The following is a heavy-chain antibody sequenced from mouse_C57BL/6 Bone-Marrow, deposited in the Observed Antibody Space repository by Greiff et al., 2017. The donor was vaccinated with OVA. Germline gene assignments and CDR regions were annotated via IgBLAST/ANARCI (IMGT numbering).Heavy chain of an antibody. Sequence: QVQLQQSGPERVKPGASAKISCKASGYAFSSSWMNWVKQRPGKGLEWIGRIYPGDGDTNYNGKFKGKATLTADKSSSTAYMQLSSLTSEDSAVYFCARSWDYEAMDYRAKGTSVTVPS. CDR2: IYPGDGDT. V-gene: IGHV1-82*01. CDR1: GYAFSSSW. J-gene: IGHJ4*01. CDR3: ARSWDYEAMDY.